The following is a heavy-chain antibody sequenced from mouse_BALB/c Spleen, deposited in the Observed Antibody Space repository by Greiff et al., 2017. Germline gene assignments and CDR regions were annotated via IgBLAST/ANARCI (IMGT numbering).Heavy chain of an antibody. J-gene: IGHJ3*01. D-gene: IGHD2-14*01. CDR1: GFTFSSYA. Sequence: EVKLMESGGGLVKPGGSLKLSCAASGFTFSSYAMSWVRQTPEKRLEWVASISSGGSTYYPDSVKGRFTISRANARNILYLQMSSLRSEDTAMYYSAREGYSWVAYWGQGTLVTVSA. CDR3: AREGYSWVAY. V-gene: IGHV5-6-5*01. CDR2: ISSGGST.